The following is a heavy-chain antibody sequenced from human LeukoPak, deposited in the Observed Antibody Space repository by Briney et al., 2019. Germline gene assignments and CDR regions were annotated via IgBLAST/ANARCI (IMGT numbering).Heavy chain of an antibody. D-gene: IGHD2-2*01. CDR1: GGSISSYY. Sequence: SETLSLTCTVSGGSISSYYWSWLRQPPGRGLEGLGHIYYSGSTNYNPSLKSRVTISRDTSKNPFSLKLSSVTAADTAVYYCARIYCSSTSCSYFDYWGQGTLVTVSS. J-gene: IGHJ4*02. V-gene: IGHV4-59*08. CDR3: ARIYCSSTSCSYFDY. CDR2: IYYSGST.